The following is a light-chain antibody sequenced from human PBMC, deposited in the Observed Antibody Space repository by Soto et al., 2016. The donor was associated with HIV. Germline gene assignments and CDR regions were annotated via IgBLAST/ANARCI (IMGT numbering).Light chain of an antibody. J-gene: IGLJ2*01. V-gene: IGLV3-1*01. CDR3: QAWDSSTVL. Sequence: SYELTQPPSVSVSPGQTASITCSGDELGDKYVWWYQQKPGQSPVLVIYQDSKRPSGIPERFSGSNSGNTATLTISGTQAMDEADYYCQAWDSSTVLFGGGTKLTVL. CDR1: ELGDKY. CDR2: QDS.